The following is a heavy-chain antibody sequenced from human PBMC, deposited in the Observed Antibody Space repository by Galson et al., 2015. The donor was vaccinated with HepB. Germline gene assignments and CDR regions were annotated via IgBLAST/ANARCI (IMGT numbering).Heavy chain of an antibody. Sequence: PRLSCAASGFTFSSYAMHWVRQAPGKGLEWVAVISYDGSNKYYADSVKGRFTISRDNSKNTLYLQMNSLRAEDTAVYYCAREGEWELLGFDYWGQGTLVTVSS. D-gene: IGHD1-26*01. CDR2: ISYDGSNK. CDR1: GFTFSSYA. CDR3: AREGEWELLGFDY. J-gene: IGHJ4*02. V-gene: IGHV3-30-3*01.